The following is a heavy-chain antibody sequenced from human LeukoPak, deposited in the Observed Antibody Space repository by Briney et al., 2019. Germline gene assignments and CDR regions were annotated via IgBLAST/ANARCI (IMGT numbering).Heavy chain of an antibody. CDR3: ARHYYYDSSGLFDP. Sequence: PSETLSLTCTVSGGSISSGNYYWGWIRQPPGKGLEWIGSIYYSGSTYYNPSLKSRVTISLDTSKNQFSLKLSSVTAADTAVYYCARHYYYDSSGLFDPWGQGTLVTVSS. CDR1: GGSISSGNYY. CDR2: IYYSGST. D-gene: IGHD3-22*01. V-gene: IGHV4-39*07. J-gene: IGHJ5*02.